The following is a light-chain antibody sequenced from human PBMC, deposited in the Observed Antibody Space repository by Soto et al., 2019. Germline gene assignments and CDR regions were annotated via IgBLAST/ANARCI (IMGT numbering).Light chain of an antibody. V-gene: IGKV1-39*01. CDR2: AAS. CDR1: QTISKS. CDR3: QQSFNSPMFT. J-gene: IGKJ2*01. Sequence: DIPMTQSPSSLSASVGDRVTITCRSSQTISKSLNWYQQKPGKAPKLLIYAASSLQDGVPSRFSGSGSSTDFTLTISSLQPEDFATYYCQQSFNSPMFTFGQGTKIEIK.